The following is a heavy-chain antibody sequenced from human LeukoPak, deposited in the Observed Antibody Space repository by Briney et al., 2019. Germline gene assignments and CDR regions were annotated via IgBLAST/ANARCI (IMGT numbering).Heavy chain of an antibody. CDR2: IIPIFGTA. CDR1: GGTFSSYA. V-gene: IGHV1-69*13. CDR3: ARGPTVTTCNY. J-gene: IGHJ4*02. D-gene: IGHD4-11*01. Sequence: SVKVSCKASGGTFSSYAISGVRQAPGQGLEWMGGIIPIFGTANYAQKFQGRVTITADESTSTAYMELSSLRSEDTAVYYCARGPTVTTCNYWGQGTLVSVSS.